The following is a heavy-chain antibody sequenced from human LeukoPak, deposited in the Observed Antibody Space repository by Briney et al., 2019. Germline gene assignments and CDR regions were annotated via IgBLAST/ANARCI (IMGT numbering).Heavy chain of an antibody. CDR2: IYHSGSS. CDR3: ARDKGHDYGESWFDP. D-gene: IGHD4-17*01. J-gene: IGHJ5*02. V-gene: IGHV4-38-2*02. CDR1: GYSISSGYY. Sequence: SETLSLTCTVSGYSISSGYYWGWIRQPPAKGLEWIGNIYHSGSSYYNPSLKSRVTISVDTSKNQFSLKLSSVTAADTAVYYCARDKGHDYGESWFDPWGQGTLVTVSS.